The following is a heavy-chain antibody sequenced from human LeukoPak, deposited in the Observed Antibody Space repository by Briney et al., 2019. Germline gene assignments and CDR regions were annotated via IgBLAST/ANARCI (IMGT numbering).Heavy chain of an antibody. J-gene: IGHJ5*02. CDR2: IYHGGST. Sequence: PSQTLSLTCTVSGYSISGGYYWGWIRQPPGKGLEWIGTIYHGGSTNYNPSLKSRVTISVDTSKNQFSLKLSSVTAADTAVYYCARHYFPRGWFDPWGQGTLVTVSS. CDR1: GYSISGGYY. CDR3: ARHYFPRGWFDP. V-gene: IGHV4-38-2*02. D-gene: IGHD3-10*01.